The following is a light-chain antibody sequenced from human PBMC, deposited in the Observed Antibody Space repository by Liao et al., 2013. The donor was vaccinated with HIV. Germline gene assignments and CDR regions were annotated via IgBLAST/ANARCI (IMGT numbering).Light chain of an antibody. CDR2: QDV. CDR3: QAWDSGTAPFIP. J-gene: IGLJ1*01. V-gene: IGLV3-1*01. CDR1: KLGDEY. Sequence: SYELTQPPSVSVSPGQTASITCSGDKLGDEYASWYQQKPGQSPVLVIYQDVKRPSGIPERFSGSNSGDTATLTISGTQAVDEADYYCQAWDSGTAPFIPFGTGTKVTV.